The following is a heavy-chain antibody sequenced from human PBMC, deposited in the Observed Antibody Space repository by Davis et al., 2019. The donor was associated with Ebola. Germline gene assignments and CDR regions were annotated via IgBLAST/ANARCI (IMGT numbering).Heavy chain of an antibody. CDR1: GFTFSSYA. D-gene: IGHD3-22*01. J-gene: IGHJ4*02. CDR2: ISGSGGST. V-gene: IGHV3-23*01. Sequence: PGGSLRLSCAASGFTFSSYAMSWVRQAPGKGLGWVSAISGSGGSTYYADSVKGRFTISRDNSKNTLYLQMNSLRAEDTAVYYCAREAYYYDSTGYYYDIPDLFDYWGQGTLVTVSS. CDR3: AREAYYYDSTGYYYDIPDLFDY.